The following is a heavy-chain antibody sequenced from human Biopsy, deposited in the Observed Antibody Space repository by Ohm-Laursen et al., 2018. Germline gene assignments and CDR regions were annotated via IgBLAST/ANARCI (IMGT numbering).Heavy chain of an antibody. D-gene: IGHD6-6*01. CDR1: GFSVSSYD. J-gene: IGHJ6*02. CDR3: ARDSSRRAREGGMDV. CDR2: ISETSSHI. Sequence: SLRLSCSAAGFSVSSYDMNWVRQAPGKGLEWISYISETSSHIYDADSVRSRLTVARDIAKNSLYLQLNSLRVEDTAVYYCARDSSRRAREGGMDVWGQGTTVTVSS. V-gene: IGHV3-21*01.